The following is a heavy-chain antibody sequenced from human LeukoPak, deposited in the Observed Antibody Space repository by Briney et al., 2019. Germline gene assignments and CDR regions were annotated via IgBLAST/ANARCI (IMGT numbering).Heavy chain of an antibody. D-gene: IGHD7-27*01. CDR1: GFTFSNYA. Sequence: PGGSLRLSCAASGFTFSNYAIHWVRQAPGKGLVWVSRINSDGSSTSYADSVKGRFTISRDNAKNTLYLQMNSLRAEDTAVYYCARGRWGSYFDYWGQGTLVTVSS. V-gene: IGHV3-74*01. CDR2: INSDGSST. J-gene: IGHJ4*02. CDR3: ARGRWGSYFDY.